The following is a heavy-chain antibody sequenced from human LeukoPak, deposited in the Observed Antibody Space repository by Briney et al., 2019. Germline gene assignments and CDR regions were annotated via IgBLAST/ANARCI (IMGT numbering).Heavy chain of an antibody. V-gene: IGHV3-64*01. CDR3: ARASYCSGGSCYSAN. D-gene: IGHD2-15*01. CDR2: ISSNGGTT. Sequence: GGSLRLSCAASGFTFSTSAMHWVRQAPGKGLEYVSGISSNGGTTYYANSVKGRFTISRDNSKSTLYLQMGSLRTEDMAVYYCARASYCSGGSCYSANWGQETLVIVSS. CDR1: GFTFSTSA. J-gene: IGHJ4*02.